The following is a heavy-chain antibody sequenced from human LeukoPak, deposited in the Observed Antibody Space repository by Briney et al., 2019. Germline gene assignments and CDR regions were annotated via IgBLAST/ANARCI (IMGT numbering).Heavy chain of an antibody. CDR1: GYTFTNYD. CDR3: AVLVPGLPFDY. D-gene: IGHD6-13*01. V-gene: IGHV1-8*01. CDR2: MNPNSGNT. Sequence: ASVKASCKASGYTFTNYDINWVRQATGQGLEWMGWMNPNSGNTGYAQRFQGRLTMTRSTSISTAYMELSSLRTEDTAVYYCAVLVPGLPFDYWGQGTLVTVSS. J-gene: IGHJ4*02.